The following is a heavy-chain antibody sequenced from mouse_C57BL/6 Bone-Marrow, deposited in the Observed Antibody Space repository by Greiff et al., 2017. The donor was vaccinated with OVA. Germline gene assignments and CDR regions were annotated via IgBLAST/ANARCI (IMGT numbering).Heavy chain of an antibody. CDR2: ISDGGSYT. Sequence: EVQRLESGGGLVKPGGSLKLSCAASGFTFSSYAMSWVRQTPEKRLEWVATISDGGSYTYYPDNVKGRFTISRDNAKNNLYLQMSHLKSEDTAMYYCARDYSAYWGQGTLVTVSA. V-gene: IGHV5-4*01. CDR1: GFTFSSYA. J-gene: IGHJ3*01. CDR3: ARDYSAY. D-gene: IGHD2-1*01.